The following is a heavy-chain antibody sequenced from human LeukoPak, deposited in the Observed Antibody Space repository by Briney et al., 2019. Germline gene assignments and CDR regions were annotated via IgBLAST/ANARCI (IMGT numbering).Heavy chain of an antibody. CDR2: IIPIFGTA. CDR1: GGTVSSYA. J-gene: IGHJ5*02. V-gene: IGHV1-69*05. D-gene: IGHD3-22*01. CDR3: ARHYDSSGYSNWFDP. Sequence: SVKVSCKASGGTVSSYAISWVRQAPGQGLEWMGGIIPIFGTANYAQKFQGRVTITTDESTSTAYMELSSLRSEDTAVYYCARHYDSSGYSNWFDPWGQGTLVTVSS.